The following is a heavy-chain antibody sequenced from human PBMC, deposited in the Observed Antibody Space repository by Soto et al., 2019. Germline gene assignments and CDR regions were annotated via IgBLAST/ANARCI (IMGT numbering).Heavy chain of an antibody. CDR1: GGSFSGYY. V-gene: IGHV4-34*01. D-gene: IGHD2-15*01. CDR2: INHGGST. CDR3: ARHLTYCSAGSCYSDFPYYGMDV. J-gene: IGHJ6*02. Sequence: SETLSLTCAVYGGSFSGYYWSWIRQPPGKGLEWIGEINHGGSTNYNPSLKSRVTISVDTSKNQFSLKLSSVTAADTAVYYCARHLTYCSAGSCYSDFPYYGMDVWGQGTTVTVSS.